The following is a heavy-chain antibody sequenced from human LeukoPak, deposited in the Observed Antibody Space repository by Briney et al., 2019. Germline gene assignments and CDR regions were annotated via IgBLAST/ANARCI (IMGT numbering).Heavy chain of an antibody. V-gene: IGHV3-30*02. CDR2: IRYEGSNK. CDR1: GFTFSSYG. Sequence: GGSLRLSCAASGFTFSSYGMHWVRQAPDKGLEWVAFIRYEGSNKYYADSVKGRFTIPRDNSKNTLYLQMNSLRAEDTAVYYCAKEGSDSSSRQKRGTNQYYYYMDVWGKGTTVTISS. CDR3: AKEGSDSSSRQKRGTNQYYYYMDV. D-gene: IGHD6-13*01. J-gene: IGHJ6*03.